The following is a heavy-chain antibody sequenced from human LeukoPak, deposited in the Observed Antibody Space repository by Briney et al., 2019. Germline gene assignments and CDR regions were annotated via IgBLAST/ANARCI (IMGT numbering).Heavy chain of an antibody. J-gene: IGHJ4*02. D-gene: IGHD5-12*01. V-gene: IGHV3-30*18. CDR3: AKDREWLQLQAGYFDY. CDR2: ISYDGSNK. CDR1: GFTFSSYG. Sequence: EGSLRLSCAASGFTFSSYGMHWVRQAPGKGLEWVAVISYDGSNKYYADSVKGRFTISGDNSKNTLYLQMNSLRAEDTAVYYCAKDREWLQLQAGYFDYWGQGTLVTVSS.